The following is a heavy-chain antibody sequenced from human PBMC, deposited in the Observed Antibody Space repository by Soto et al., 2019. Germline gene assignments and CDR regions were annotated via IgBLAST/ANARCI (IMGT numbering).Heavy chain of an antibody. D-gene: IGHD5-12*01. CDR2: IYYSGST. V-gene: IGHV4-31*03. Sequence: QVQLQESGPGLVKPSQTLSLTCTVSGGSISSGGYYWSWIRQHPGKGLEWIGYIYYSGSTYYNPSIKNRVTISVDTSKNRFSLKLSSVTAADTAVYYWARARGVATIRIDYWGQGTLVTVSS. CDR1: GGSISSGGYY. CDR3: ARARGVATIRIDY. J-gene: IGHJ4*02.